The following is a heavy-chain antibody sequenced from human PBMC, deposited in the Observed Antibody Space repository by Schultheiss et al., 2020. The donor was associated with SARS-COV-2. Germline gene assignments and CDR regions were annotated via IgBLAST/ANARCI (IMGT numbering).Heavy chain of an antibody. J-gene: IGHJ5*02. V-gene: IGHV3-11*01. CDR2: ISSSGSTI. D-gene: IGHD6-13*01. Sequence: GESLKISCAASGFTFSDYYMSWIRQAPGKGLEWVSYISSSGSTIYYADSVKGRFTISRDNAKNSLYLQMNSLRAEDTAVYYCATGIAAAAGWFDPWGQGTLVTVSS. CDR1: GFTFSDYY. CDR3: ATGIAAAAGWFDP.